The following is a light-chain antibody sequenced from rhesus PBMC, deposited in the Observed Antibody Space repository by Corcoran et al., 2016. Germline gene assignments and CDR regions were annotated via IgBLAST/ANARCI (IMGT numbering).Light chain of an antibody. CDR3: MQALEFPLT. J-gene: IGKJ4*01. V-gene: IGKV2-104*02. CDR1: QSLLDSEDGNTY. CDR2: EVS. Sequence: DIVMTQTPLSLPVTPGEPASISCRSSQSLLDSEDGNTYLDWYLQKPGQSPKLLIYEVSNPASGVPDRFRWSGSETDFTLKISRVEAEDGGVYYCMQALEFPLTFGGGTKVEIK.